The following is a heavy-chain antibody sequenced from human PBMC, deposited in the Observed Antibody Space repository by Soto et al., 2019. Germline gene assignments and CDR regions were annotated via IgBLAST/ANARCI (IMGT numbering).Heavy chain of an antibody. V-gene: IGHV3-66*01. CDR2: IYSSGST. CDR3: ARGRSGQNWFDP. Sequence: DVQLVESGGGLVQPGGSLSLSCAASEFSVSSNYMSWVRQAPGKGLEWVSVIYSSGSTYYADSVKGRFTISRDNYKNTLYHHMNSLRAEDTAVYYCARGRSGQNWFDPWGQGTMVTVSS. CDR1: EFSVSSNY. J-gene: IGHJ5*02. D-gene: IGHD3-10*01.